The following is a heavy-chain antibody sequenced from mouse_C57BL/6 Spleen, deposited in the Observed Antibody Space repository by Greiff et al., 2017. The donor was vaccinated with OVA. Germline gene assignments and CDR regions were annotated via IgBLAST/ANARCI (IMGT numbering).Heavy chain of an antibody. CDR3: ARRGGTTFAY. CDR1: GYTFTSYW. CDR2: IDPSDSYT. V-gene: IGHV1-50*01. Sequence: LKPGAELVKPGASVKLSCKASGYTFTSYWMQWVKQRPGQGLEWIGEIDPSDSYTNYNQKFKGKATLTVDTSSSTAYMQLSSLTSEDSAVYYCARRGGTTFAYWGQGTLVTVSA. D-gene: IGHD1-1*02. J-gene: IGHJ3*01.